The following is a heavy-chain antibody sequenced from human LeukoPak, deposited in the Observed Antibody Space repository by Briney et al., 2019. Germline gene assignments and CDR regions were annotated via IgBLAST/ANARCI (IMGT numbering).Heavy chain of an antibody. D-gene: IGHD3-10*01. CDR3: ARDLDYGSGSFSN. Sequence: ASVKVSCKASGYAFTDFYIHWVRQAPGQGLEWMGWINPNSGGTTYAQKFQGRVTMTTDTSISTAYLELNGLRSDDTAVYYCARDLDYGSGSFSNWGQGATVTVSS. CDR2: INPNSGGT. CDR1: GYAFTDFY. J-gene: IGHJ4*02. V-gene: IGHV1-2*02.